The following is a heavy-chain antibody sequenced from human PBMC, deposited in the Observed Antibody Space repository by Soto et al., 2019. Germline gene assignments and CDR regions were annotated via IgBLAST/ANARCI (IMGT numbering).Heavy chain of an antibody. CDR3: VRDWESSVSTWSFGGF. CDR2: IIPFLGGT. D-gene: IGHD3-16*01. Sequence: QVQLVQSGAEVKKPWSSVKVSCKSSGGTYSPYTINWVRQAPGQGLEWMGRIIPFLGGTNYRLKFQARFTITADKATNTDYMDLRGLRFEDTAVYYCVRDWESSVSTWSFGGFWGRGTLVTVSS. J-gene: IGHJ4*02. V-gene: IGHV1-69*08. CDR1: GGTYSPYT.